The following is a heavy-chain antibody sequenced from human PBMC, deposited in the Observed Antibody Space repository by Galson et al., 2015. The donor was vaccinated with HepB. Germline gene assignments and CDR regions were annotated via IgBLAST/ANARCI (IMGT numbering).Heavy chain of an antibody. CDR3: AREGRHSIIRGTHYYGMDV. V-gene: IGHV1-18*01. J-gene: IGHJ6*02. Sequence: SVKVSCKGVGYSFTSYGISWVRQAPGQGLEWMGWISAYSGNTNYVHKFQGRVTMTTGTSTSTVYMELRSLRPDDTAVYYCAREGRHSIIRGTHYYGMDVWGQGTTVTVSS. CDR1: GYSFTSYG. D-gene: IGHD3-10*01. CDR2: ISAYSGNT.